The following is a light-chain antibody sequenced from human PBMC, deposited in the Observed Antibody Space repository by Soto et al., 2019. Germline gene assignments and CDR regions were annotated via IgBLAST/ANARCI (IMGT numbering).Light chain of an antibody. CDR2: GAS. J-gene: IGKJ1*01. CDR1: QSVSSN. V-gene: IGKV3-15*01. CDR3: QHYNTWPWT. Sequence: EVVLTQSPVTLSLSPGERATLSCRASQSVSSNLAWYQQKPGQPPRLLIYGASTRATVIPARFSGSGSGPEFTLTISSLQSEDFAVYYCQHYNTWPWTFGQGTKVDIK.